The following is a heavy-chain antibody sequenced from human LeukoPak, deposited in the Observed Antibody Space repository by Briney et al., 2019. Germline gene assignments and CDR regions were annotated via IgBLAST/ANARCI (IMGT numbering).Heavy chain of an antibody. CDR3: ARGDIVVSPRDAFDI. J-gene: IGHJ3*02. CDR1: GFTFSSYG. V-gene: IGHV3-33*01. CDR2: IWYDGSNK. Sequence: GGSLRLSCAASGFTFSSYGMHWVRQAPGKGLEWVAVIWYDGSNKYYADSVKGRFTISRDNSKSTMYLQMNSLRAEDTAVYYCARGDIVVSPRDAFDIWGQGTMVTVPS. D-gene: IGHD2-15*01.